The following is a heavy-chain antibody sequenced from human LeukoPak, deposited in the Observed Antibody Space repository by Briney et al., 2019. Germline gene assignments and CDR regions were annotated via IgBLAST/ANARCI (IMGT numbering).Heavy chain of an antibody. CDR3: ARRPPPDMGRGYYYGMDV. CDR1: GGSISSSSYY. D-gene: IGHD3-10*01. CDR2: ICYSGSA. J-gene: IGHJ6*02. Sequence: SETLSLTCTVSGGSISSSSYYWGWLRQPPGKGVEWIGSICYSGSAYYNPSLKSRVTISVDKSKNQFSLKLSSVTAADTAVYYCARRPPPDMGRGYYYGMDVWGQGTTVTVSS. V-gene: IGHV4-39*07.